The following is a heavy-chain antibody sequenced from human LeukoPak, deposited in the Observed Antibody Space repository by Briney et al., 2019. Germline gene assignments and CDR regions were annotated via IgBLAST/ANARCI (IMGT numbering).Heavy chain of an antibody. D-gene: IGHD2-2*01. CDR2: INHSGST. CDR3: ARAYCSSTSCAPDC. V-gene: IGHV4-34*01. Sequence: AETLSLTCAVYGGSFSGHYWSWIRQPPGKGLEWIGEINHSGSTNYNPSLKSRVTISVDTSKNQFSLKLSSVTAADTAVYYCARAYCSSTSCAPDCWGQGTLVTVSS. J-gene: IGHJ4*02. CDR1: GGSFSGHY.